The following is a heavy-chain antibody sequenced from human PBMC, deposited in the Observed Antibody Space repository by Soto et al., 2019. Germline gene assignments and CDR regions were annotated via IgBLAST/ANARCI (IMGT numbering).Heavy chain of an antibody. V-gene: IGHV3-33*01. CDR3: ARDQWEMATIRDAFDI. J-gene: IGHJ3*02. CDR1: GVIFSSYG. Sequence: PGGSLRLSCAASGVIFSSYGMHWVRQAPGKGLEWVALIWYDGSNKYYADSVKGRFTISRDNSKNTLYLQMNSLRAEDTAVYYCARDQWEMATIRDAFDIWGLGTMVTVS. D-gene: IGHD5-12*01. CDR2: IWYDGSNK.